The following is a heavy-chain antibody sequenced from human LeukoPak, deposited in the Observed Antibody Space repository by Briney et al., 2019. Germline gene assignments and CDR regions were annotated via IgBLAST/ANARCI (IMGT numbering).Heavy chain of an antibody. J-gene: IGHJ6*04. CDR2: IYYSGST. D-gene: IGHD3-22*01. V-gene: IGHV4-39*01. Sequence: SETLSLTCTVSGGSISSSSYYWGWIRQPPGKGLEWIGSIYYSGSTYYSPSLESRVTIFVDTSKNEFSLNMSSVTAADTAVYYCARLFVYYDSSGYGDVWGKGTTVTVSS. CDR3: ARLFVYYDSSGYGDV. CDR1: GGSISSSSYY.